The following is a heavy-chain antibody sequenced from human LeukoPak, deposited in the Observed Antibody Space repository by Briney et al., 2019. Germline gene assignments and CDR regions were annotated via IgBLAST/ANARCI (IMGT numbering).Heavy chain of an antibody. J-gene: IGHJ6*02. CDR3: AKVAAGTLIDV. CDR1: GFAFSSYA. CDR2: ISTTGADT. V-gene: IGHV3-23*01. D-gene: IGHD1/OR15-1a*01. Sequence: GGSLRLSCETSGFAFSSYAMSWVRQAPGQGLEWVSGISTTGADTYYADSVKGRLTISRDNFKNTLYLQMNSLRAEDTAIYYCAKVAAGTLIDVWGQGTTVTVSS.